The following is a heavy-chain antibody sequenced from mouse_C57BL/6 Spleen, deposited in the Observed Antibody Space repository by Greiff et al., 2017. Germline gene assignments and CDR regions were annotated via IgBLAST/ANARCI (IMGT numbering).Heavy chain of an antibody. CDR3: ASGATVVDWFAY. J-gene: IGHJ3*01. D-gene: IGHD1-1*01. CDR2: IHPSDSDT. V-gene: IGHV1-74*01. CDR1: GYTFTSYW. Sequence: VQLQQPGAELVKPGASVKVSCKASGYTFTSYWMHWVKQRPGQGLEWIGRIHPSDSDTNYNQKFKGKATLTVDKSSSTAYMQLRSLTSEDSAVYYGASGATVVDWFAYWGQGTLVTVSA.